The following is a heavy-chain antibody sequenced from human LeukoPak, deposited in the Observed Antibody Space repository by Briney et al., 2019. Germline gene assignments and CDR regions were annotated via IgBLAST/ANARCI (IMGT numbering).Heavy chain of an antibody. CDR2: ISYDGSNK. Sequence: EGSLRLSCAASGFTFSSYGMHWVRQAPGKGLEWVAVISYDGSNKYYADSVKGRFTISRDNSKNTLYLQMNSLRAEDTAVYYCAKEYYYYMDVWGKGTTVTVSS. CDR3: AKEYYYYMDV. CDR1: GFTFSSYG. V-gene: IGHV3-30*18. J-gene: IGHJ6*03.